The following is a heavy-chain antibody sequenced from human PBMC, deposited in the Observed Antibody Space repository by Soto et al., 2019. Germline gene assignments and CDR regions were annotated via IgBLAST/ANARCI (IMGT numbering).Heavy chain of an antibody. CDR2: IYYSGST. D-gene: IGHD4-17*01. J-gene: IGHJ3*02. CDR1: GAVVTSGENY. Sequence: SETLSLTCSVSGAVVTSGENYWSWVRQPPGKGLEWIGYIYYSGSTSYNPSLKSRVTISVDTSKNQFSLKLSSVTAADTAVYYCARGGYGGNSRHAFDIWGQGTMVT. V-gene: IGHV4-31*03. CDR3: ARGGYGGNSRHAFDI.